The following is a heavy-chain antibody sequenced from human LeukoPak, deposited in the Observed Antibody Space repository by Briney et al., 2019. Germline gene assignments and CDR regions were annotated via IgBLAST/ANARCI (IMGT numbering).Heavy chain of an antibody. CDR3: AKDRTVGASYWYFDL. V-gene: IGHV3-23*01. Sequence: PGGSLRLSCAASGFTFSSYAMSWVRQAPGKGLEWVSATNDGGGNKYYADSVKGRFTISRDNSKNTLYLQMNTLRAEDTAIYYCAKDRTVGASYWYFDLWGRGTLVTVSS. J-gene: IGHJ2*01. D-gene: IGHD1-26*01. CDR1: GFTFSSYA. CDR2: TNDGGGNK.